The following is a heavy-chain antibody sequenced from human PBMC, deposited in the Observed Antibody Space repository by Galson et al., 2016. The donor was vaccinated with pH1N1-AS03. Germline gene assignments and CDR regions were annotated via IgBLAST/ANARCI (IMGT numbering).Heavy chain of an antibody. V-gene: IGHV1-2*06. D-gene: IGHD6-13*01. J-gene: IGHJ3*01. Sequence: SVKVSCKAPGYIFTDYYLHWVRQAPGQGLEWMGRINPDSGATSYAQKFQGRVTMTRDASISTTYMELSSLRSDDTAVYYCVRGSPHSSSTNYAFEFWGRGTMVTVSS. CDR1: GYIFTDYY. CDR3: VRGSPHSSSTNYAFEF. CDR2: INPDSGAT.